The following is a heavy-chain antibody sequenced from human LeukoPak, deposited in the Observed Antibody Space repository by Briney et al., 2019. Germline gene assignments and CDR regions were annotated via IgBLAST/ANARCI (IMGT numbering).Heavy chain of an antibody. CDR2: INSDGSST. V-gene: IGHV3-74*01. CDR3: ARGPGPYYMDV. Sequence: GGSLRLSCAASGFTFSSYWMHWVRQAPGKGLVGFARINSDGSSTSYADSVKGRFTISRDNAKTTLYLQMNSPRAEDTAVYYCARGPGPYYMDVWGKGTPVTVSS. J-gene: IGHJ6*03. CDR1: GFTFSSYW.